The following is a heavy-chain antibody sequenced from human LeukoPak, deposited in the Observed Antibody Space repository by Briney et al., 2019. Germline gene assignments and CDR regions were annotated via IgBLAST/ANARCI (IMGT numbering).Heavy chain of an antibody. D-gene: IGHD1-26*01. J-gene: IGHJ6*03. V-gene: IGHV3-7*01. Sequence: GGSLRLSCAASGFTFSSYWMSWVRQAPGKGLEWVANIKQDGSEKYYVDSVKGRFTISRDNAKNSLYLQMNSLRAEDTAVYYCARVVGATKNYYYYYYMDVWGKGTTVTVSS. CDR2: IKQDGSEK. CDR1: GFTFSSYW. CDR3: ARVVGATKNYYYYYYMDV.